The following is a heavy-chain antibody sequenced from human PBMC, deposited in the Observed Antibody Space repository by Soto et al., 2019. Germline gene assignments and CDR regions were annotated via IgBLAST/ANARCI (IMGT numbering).Heavy chain of an antibody. CDR3: AIALGEISPESYDY. Sequence: QVQLVESGGGVVQPGRSLRLSCAASGFTFSSYAMHWVRQAPGKGLEWVAVISYDGSDKYYADSVKGRFTISRDNCKVTLNLQKNSLIADETVEYYCAIALGEISPESYDYGGQGALITVYS. CDR2: ISYDGSDK. V-gene: IGHV3-30*03. J-gene: IGHJ4*02. CDR1: GFTFSSYA. D-gene: IGHD3-16*02.